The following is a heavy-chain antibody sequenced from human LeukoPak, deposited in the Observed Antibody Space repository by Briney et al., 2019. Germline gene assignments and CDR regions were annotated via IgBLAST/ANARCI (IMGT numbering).Heavy chain of an antibody. D-gene: IGHD3-9*01. V-gene: IGHV4-59*01. CDR1: GGSISSYY. CDR3: ARAHHTDYGILTGYSVVNDAFDI. J-gene: IGHJ3*02. Sequence: SETLSLTCTVSGGSISSYYWSWIRQPPGKGLGWVGYIYNSGSTNYNPSPRSRVTISVDTSKQQFSLKLSSVTAADTTVYYCARAHHTDYGILTGYSVVNDAFDIWGQGTMVTVSS. CDR2: IYNSGST.